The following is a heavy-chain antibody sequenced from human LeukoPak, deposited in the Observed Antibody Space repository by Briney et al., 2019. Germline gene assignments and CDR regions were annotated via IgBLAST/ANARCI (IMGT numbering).Heavy chain of an antibody. D-gene: IGHD6-13*01. CDR1: GFTFSSYG. CDR2: ISYDGSNK. Sequence: PGGSLRLSCAASGFTFSSYGMHWVRQAPGKGLEWVAVISYDGSNKYYADSVKGRFTISRDNAKNTLYLQMNSLRAEDTAVYYCTRGGDGTAAADNWFDPWGQGTLVTVSS. J-gene: IGHJ5*02. CDR3: TRGGDGTAAADNWFDP. V-gene: IGHV3-30*03.